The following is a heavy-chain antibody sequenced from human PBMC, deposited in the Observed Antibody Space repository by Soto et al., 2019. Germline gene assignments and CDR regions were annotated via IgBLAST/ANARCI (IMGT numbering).Heavy chain of an antibody. CDR3: ASKVSYPTSYLDY. CDR1: GYTFTSYY. V-gene: IGHV1-46*01. J-gene: IGHJ4*02. CDR2: INPSGGST. Sequence: QVQLVQSGAEVKKPGASVKVSCKASGYTFTSYYMHWVRQAPGQGLEWMGIINPSGGSTSYAQKFQGRVTLTRDTSTSTVYMELRSLRSEDTAVYYCASKVSYPTSYLDYWGQGTLVTVSS.